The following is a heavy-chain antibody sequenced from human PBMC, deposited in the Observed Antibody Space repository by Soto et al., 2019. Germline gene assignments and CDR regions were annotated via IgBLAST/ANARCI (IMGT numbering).Heavy chain of an antibody. CDR2: ISGSGGST. J-gene: IGHJ4*02. CDR3: ASADQTYYDYIWGSYFDY. CDR1: GFTFSSYA. Sequence: GGSLSLSCAASGFTFSSYAMSWVRQAPGKGLEWVSAISGSGGSTYYADSVKGRFTISRDNSKNTLYLQMNSLRAEDTAVYYCASADQTYYDYIWGSYFDYWGQGTLVTVSS. V-gene: IGHV3-23*01. D-gene: IGHD3-16*01.